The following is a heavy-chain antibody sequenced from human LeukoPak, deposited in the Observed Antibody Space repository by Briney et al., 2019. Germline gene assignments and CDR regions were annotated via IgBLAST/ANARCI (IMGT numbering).Heavy chain of an antibody. D-gene: IGHD5-18*01. CDR3: AKAGPGTDMVFDY. V-gene: IGHV3-23*01. CDR2: FSGSGSST. CDR1: GFTFSSYE. Sequence: PGGSLRLSCAASGFTFSSYEMNWVRQAPGKGLEWVSAFSGSGSSTYYADSVKGRFTISRDNSKNTLYLQMNSLRAEDTAIYYCAKAGPGTDMVFDYWGQGTLVTVSS. J-gene: IGHJ4*02.